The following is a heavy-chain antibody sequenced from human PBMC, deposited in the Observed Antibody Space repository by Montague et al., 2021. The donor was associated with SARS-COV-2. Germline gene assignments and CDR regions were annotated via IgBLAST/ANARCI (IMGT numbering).Heavy chain of an antibody. J-gene: IGHJ4*02. D-gene: IGHD2-15*01. V-gene: IGHV4-59*01. CDR2: IYYSGST. CDR3: ASPEGYCTGGSCYYVY. Sequence: SETLSLTCSVSGGSISTYYWSWIRQPPGKGLEWFGYIYYSGSTNYNPSLKSRLTISIDTSKNQFSLELSSVTAADMAVYYCASPEGYCTGGSCYYVYWGQGALVTVSS. CDR1: GGSISTYY.